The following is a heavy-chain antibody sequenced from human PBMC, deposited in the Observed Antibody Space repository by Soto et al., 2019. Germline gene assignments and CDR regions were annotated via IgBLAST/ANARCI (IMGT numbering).Heavy chain of an antibody. CDR1: GGPISTYH. D-gene: IGHD5-12*01. CDR2: IYSSGSP. J-gene: IGHJ4*02. Sequence: QVQLQESGPGLVKPSETLSLTCSVSGGPISTYHWTWIRQPAGKGLELLGRIYSSGSPNYNPSLRSLITMSIDPSKNQCSLELRSVTAADTAMYYCARALAEGSGYTDHWGQGTLVTVSS. CDR3: ARALAEGSGYTDH. V-gene: IGHV4-4*07.